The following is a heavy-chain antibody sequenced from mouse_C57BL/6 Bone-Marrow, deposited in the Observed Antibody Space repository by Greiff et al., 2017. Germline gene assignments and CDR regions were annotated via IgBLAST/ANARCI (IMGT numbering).Heavy chain of an antibody. CDR2: IWGDGST. J-gene: IGHJ4*01. Sequence: VQVVESGPCLVAPSQSLSITCTVSGFSLPSYGVSWVRQPPGKGLEWLGVIWGDGSTNYHSALISRLSISKDNSKSQVFLKLNSLQTDDTATYYCANYCDYDWGYAMDNWGQGASVTVSS. V-gene: IGHV2-3*01. D-gene: IGHD2-4*01. CDR1: GFSLPSYG. CDR3: ANYCDYDWGYAMDN.